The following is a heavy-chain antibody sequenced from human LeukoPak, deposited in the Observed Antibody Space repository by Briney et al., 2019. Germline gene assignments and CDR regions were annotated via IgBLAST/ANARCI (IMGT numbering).Heavy chain of an antibody. Sequence: GGSLRLSCAASGFTFSSYSMNWVRQAPGKGLEWVSSISSSSSSYIYYADSVKGRFTISRDNAKNSLYLQMNSLRAEDTAVYYCARVLGYCSGGSCYSAYFDYWGQGTLVTVSS. D-gene: IGHD2-15*01. CDR2: ISSSSSSYI. V-gene: IGHV3-21*01. CDR1: GFTFSSYS. CDR3: ARVLGYCSGGSCYSAYFDY. J-gene: IGHJ4*02.